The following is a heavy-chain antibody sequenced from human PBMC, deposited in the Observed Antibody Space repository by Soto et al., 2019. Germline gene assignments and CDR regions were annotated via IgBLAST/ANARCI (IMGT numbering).Heavy chain of an antibody. Sequence: ASVKVSCKTSGYTFSGHYIHWVRQAPQQGPEWMGEIGPESGATRYAEKFRGRVTMTMDTSITTVYMELRNLSPDDTAVYYCGRGRSGQIVIFYWGQGTPVTVYS. J-gene: IGHJ4*02. CDR1: GYTFSGHY. V-gene: IGHV1-2*02. CDR2: IGPESGAT. CDR3: GRGRSGQIVIFY. D-gene: IGHD1-26*01.